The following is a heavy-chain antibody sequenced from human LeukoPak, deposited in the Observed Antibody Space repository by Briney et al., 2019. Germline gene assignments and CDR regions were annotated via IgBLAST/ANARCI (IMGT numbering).Heavy chain of an antibody. D-gene: IGHD3-10*01. CDR1: GFTFSSYA. J-gene: IGHJ4*02. CDR2: ISGSGGST. CDR3: AKTPKIRGVSHFDY. Sequence: AGGSLRLSCAASGFTFSSYAMSWVGQAPGKGLEWVSGISGSGGSTYYADSVKGRFTISRDNSKNTLYLQMNSLRTEDTAVYYCAKTPKIRGVSHFDYWGQGTLVTVSS. V-gene: IGHV3-23*01.